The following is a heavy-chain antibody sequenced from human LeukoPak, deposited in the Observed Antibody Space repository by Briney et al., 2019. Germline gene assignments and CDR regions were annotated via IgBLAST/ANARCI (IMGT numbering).Heavy chain of an antibody. CDR2: INPNSGGT. CDR3: ARGSRLYSGSYGSFDY. J-gene: IGHJ4*02. CDR1: GYTFTGYY. V-gene: IGHV1-2*02. D-gene: IGHD1-26*01. Sequence: GASVKVSCKASGYTFTGYYMHWVRQAPGQGLEWMGWINPNSGGTNYAQKFQGRVTMTRDTSISTAYMELSRLRSDDTAVYYCARGSRLYSGSYGSFDYWGQGTLVTVSS.